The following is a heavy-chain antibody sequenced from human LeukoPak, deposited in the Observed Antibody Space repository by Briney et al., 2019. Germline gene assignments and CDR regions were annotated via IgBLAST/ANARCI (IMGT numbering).Heavy chain of an antibody. Sequence: GESLKISCKGSGYSFTSYWIGWVRRMPGKGLEWMGIIYPGDSDTRYSPSFQGQVTISADKSITTAYLQWSSLKASDTAMYYCARHSPYSSSYRIDYWGQGTLVTVSS. CDR1: GYSFTSYW. J-gene: IGHJ4*02. D-gene: IGHD6-13*01. CDR3: ARHSPYSSSYRIDY. V-gene: IGHV5-51*01. CDR2: IYPGDSDT.